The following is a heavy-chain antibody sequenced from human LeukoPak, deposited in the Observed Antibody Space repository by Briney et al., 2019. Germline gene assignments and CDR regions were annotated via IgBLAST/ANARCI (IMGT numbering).Heavy chain of an antibody. V-gene: IGHV3-23*01. J-gene: IGHJ4*02. CDR2: ISGSAART. CDR3: ARAQGADYLIIDY. Sequence: GGSLRLSCAASGFTFSTYGVTWVRQAPGRGLEWVSAISGSAARTFYADSVKGRFTISRDNSKNTLSLQMNSLRADDTAVYYCARAQGADYLIIDYWGQGTLVTVSS. CDR1: GFTFSTYG. D-gene: IGHD2/OR15-2a*01.